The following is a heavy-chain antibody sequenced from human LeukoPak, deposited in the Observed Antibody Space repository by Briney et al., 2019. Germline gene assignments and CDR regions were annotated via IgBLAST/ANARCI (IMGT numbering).Heavy chain of an antibody. V-gene: IGHV3-11*04. CDR1: GFTFSDYY. CDR2: ISSSGSTI. J-gene: IGHJ4*02. D-gene: IGHD2-2*01. CDR3: ARGHNCSSTSCYLDPGFDY. Sequence: GGSLRLSCAASGFTFSDYYMSWIRQAPGKGLEWVSYISSSGSTIYYADSVKGRFTISRDNAKNSLYLQMNNLRAEDTAVYYCARGHNCSSTSCYLDPGFDYWGQGTLVTVSS.